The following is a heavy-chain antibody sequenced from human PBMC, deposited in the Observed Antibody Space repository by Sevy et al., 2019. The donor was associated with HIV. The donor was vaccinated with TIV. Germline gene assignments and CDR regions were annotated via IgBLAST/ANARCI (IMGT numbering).Heavy chain of an antibody. V-gene: IGHV1-69*13. CDR1: GGTFSSYA. D-gene: IGHD2-15*01. J-gene: IGHJ4*02. CDR2: IIPIFGTA. CDR3: ASLAPLGYCSGGSCYDWDYFDY. Sequence: ASVKVSCKASGGTFSSYAISWVRQAPGQGLEWMGGIIPIFGTANYAQKFQGRVTITADESTSTAYMVLSSLRSEDTAVYYCASLAPLGYCSGGSCYDWDYFDYWGQGTLVTVSS.